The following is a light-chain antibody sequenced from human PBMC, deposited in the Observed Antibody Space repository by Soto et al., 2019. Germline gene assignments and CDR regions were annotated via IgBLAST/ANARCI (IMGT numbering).Light chain of an antibody. CDR1: QSVSNDF. J-gene: IGKJ1*01. CDR2: GAS. CDR3: QQYGSSPPRT. V-gene: IGKV3-20*01. Sequence: EIVLTQSPGILSLSPGERATLSCRASQSVSNDFLAWYQQKPGQAPRLLIYGASTRATDVRDRFSGSGSGADFTLTISRLEPEDFAVYYCQQYGSSPPRTFGQGTKVEMK.